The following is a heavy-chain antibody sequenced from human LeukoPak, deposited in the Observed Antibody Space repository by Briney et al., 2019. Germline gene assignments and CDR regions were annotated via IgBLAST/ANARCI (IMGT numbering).Heavy chain of an antibody. J-gene: IGHJ4*02. Sequence: PSETLSLTCAVYGGSFSGYYWSWIRQPPGKGLEWIGEINHSGSTNYNPSLKSRVTISVDTSKNQFSLKLSSVTAADTAVYYCARDGVQIGDESHLDYWGQGILVTVSP. CDR1: GGSFSGYY. D-gene: IGHD2/OR15-2a*01. V-gene: IGHV4-34*01. CDR2: INHSGST. CDR3: ARDGVQIGDESHLDY.